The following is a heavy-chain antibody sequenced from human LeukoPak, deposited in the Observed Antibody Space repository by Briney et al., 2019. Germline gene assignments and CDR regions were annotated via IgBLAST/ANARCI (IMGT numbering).Heavy chain of an antibody. V-gene: IGHV4-39*01. J-gene: IGHJ4*01. CDR2: IYSSGST. CDR1: GVSISSSSYY. Sequence: PSETLSLTCSVSGVSISSSSYYWGWIRQPPGKGLEWIGSIYSSGSTYYNSSLKSRLTISIDTSKNQVSLKMSSVTAADTAVYYCAKSGGYGLIDYWGQGTLVTVSS. CDR3: AKSGGYGLIDY. D-gene: IGHD6-25*01.